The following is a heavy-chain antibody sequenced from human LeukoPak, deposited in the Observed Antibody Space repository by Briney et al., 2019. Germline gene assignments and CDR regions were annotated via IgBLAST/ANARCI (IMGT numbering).Heavy chain of an antibody. D-gene: IGHD5-18*01. Sequence: SETLSLTCTVSGGSVSSGSYYWSWIRQPPGKGLEWIGFIYYSGSTNYNPSLKSRVTISVDTSKNQFSLKLSSVTAADTAVYYCARGGYGFGYFDYWGQGTLVTVSS. V-gene: IGHV4-61*01. CDR2: IYYSGST. CDR3: ARGGYGFGYFDY. J-gene: IGHJ4*02. CDR1: GGSVSSGSYY.